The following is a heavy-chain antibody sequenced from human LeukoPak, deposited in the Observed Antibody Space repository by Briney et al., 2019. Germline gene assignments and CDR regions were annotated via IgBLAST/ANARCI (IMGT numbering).Heavy chain of an antibody. D-gene: IGHD1-26*01. CDR2: ISGSGDST. CDR1: GFTFSSCA. CDR3: AKDPTVGPTNYFDY. V-gene: IGHV3-23*01. Sequence: PGGSLRLSCAASGFTFSSCAMSWVRQAPGKGLEWVSTISGSGDSTYYADSVKGRFTISRDNSKNTLYLQMNSLRAEDTAVYYCAKDPTVGPTNYFDYWGQGTLVTVSA. J-gene: IGHJ4*02.